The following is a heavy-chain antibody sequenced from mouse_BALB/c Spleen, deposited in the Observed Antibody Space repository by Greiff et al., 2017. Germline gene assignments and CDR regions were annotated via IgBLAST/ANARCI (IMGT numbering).Heavy chain of an antibody. J-gene: IGHJ4*01. CDR2: INPSSGYT. D-gene: IGHD2-1*01. V-gene: IGHV1-4*01. CDR1: GYTFTGST. Sequence: QVQLQQSGAELARPGASVKMSCKASGYTFTGSTMHWVKQRPGQGLEWIGYINPSSGYTNYNQKFKDKATLTADKSSSTAYMQLSSLTSEDSAVYYCAAIMVGDAMDYWGQGTSVTVSS. CDR3: AAIMVGDAMDY.